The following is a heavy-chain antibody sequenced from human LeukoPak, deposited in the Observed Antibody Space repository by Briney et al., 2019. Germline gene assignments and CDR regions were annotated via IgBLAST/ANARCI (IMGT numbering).Heavy chain of an antibody. Sequence: SETLSLTCAVYGGSFSGYYWSWIRQPPGKGLEWIGEINHSGSTNYNPSLKSRVTISVDTSKNQFSLKLSSVTAADTAVYYCAVTTDFHYYFDYWGQGTPVTVSS. D-gene: IGHD4-17*01. J-gene: IGHJ4*02. CDR3: AVTTDFHYYFDY. CDR2: INHSGST. CDR1: GGSFSGYY. V-gene: IGHV4-34*01.